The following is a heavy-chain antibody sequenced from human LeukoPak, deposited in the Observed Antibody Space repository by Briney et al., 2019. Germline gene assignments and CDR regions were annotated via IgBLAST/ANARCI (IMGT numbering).Heavy chain of an antibody. V-gene: IGHV3-48*03. Sequence: PGGSLRLSCAASGFTFSSYEMSWVRQAPGKGLEWVSYISSSGSTIYYADSVKGRFTISRDNAKNSLYLQMNSLRAEDTAVYYCARLGGWYYYGMDVWGQGTTVTVSS. CDR2: ISSSGSTI. CDR3: ARLGGWYYYGMDV. J-gene: IGHJ6*02. CDR1: GFTFSSYE. D-gene: IGHD6-19*01.